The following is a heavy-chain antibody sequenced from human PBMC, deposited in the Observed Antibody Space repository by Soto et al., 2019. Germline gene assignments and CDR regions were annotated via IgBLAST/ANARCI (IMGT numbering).Heavy chain of an antibody. J-gene: IGHJ4*01. CDR1: EFSFGRGW. Sequence: GCSLRLCCAESEFSFGRGWLHWVRQAPGKGLVWVSRINDYGTNINYADSVKGRFFISRDDAKSELYLQMNNLRAEDTAIYYCARGGLEPFDYWGQGVLVTVPS. CDR3: ARGGLEPFDY. CDR2: INDYGTNI. D-gene: IGHD1-1*01. V-gene: IGHV3-74*01.